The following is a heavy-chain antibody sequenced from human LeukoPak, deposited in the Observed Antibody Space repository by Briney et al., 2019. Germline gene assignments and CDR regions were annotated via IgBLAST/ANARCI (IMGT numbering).Heavy chain of an antibody. CDR2: IWYDASDR. Sequence: GGSLRLSCAASGFTFSSFAMNWVRQAPGKGLEWVAVIWYDASDRYYADSVKGRFTISRDNSKNTLFLQMNSLRDDDTAVYYCVRGVGVSRFNYFDPWGQGTLVVVSS. CDR1: GFTFSSFA. D-gene: IGHD5-24*01. V-gene: IGHV3-33*08. J-gene: IGHJ5*02. CDR3: VRGVGVSRFNYFDP.